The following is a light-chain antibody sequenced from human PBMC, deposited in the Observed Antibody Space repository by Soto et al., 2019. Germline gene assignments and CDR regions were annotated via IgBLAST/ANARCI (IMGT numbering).Light chain of an antibody. CDR3: QQYGSSSFT. V-gene: IGKV3-20*01. Sequence: EIVLTQSPGTLSLSSGERATLSCRASQSVSSSYLAWYQQKPGQAPRLLVYATSSRATGIPDRFSGSGSGTYVTLTISRLEPEDFAVYYCQQYGSSSFTFGQGTKLEIK. J-gene: IGKJ2*01. CDR1: QSVSSSY. CDR2: ATS.